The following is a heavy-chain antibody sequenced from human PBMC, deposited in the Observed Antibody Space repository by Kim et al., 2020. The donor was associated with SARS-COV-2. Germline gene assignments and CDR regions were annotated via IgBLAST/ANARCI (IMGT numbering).Heavy chain of an antibody. CDR3: ARETSSSWYARFDP. CDR2: INHSGST. CDR1: GGSFSGYY. V-gene: IGHV4-34*01. D-gene: IGHD6-13*01. Sequence: SETLSLTCAVYGGSFSGYYWSWIRQPPGKGLEWIGEINHSGSTNYNPSLKSRVTISVDTSKNQFSLKLSSVTAADTAVYYCARETSSSWYARFDPWGQGTPVT. J-gene: IGHJ5*02.